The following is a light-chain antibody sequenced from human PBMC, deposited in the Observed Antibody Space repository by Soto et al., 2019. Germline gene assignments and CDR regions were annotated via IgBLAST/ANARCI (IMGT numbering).Light chain of an antibody. J-gene: IGLJ1*01. V-gene: IGLV2-11*01. CDR3: CSYAGSYPFV. CDR1: TSEVGGYNY. CDR2: DVD. Sequence: QSVVTQPRSVSGSPGQSVTISCTGTTSEVGGYNYVSWYQHQPGKALKLMIYDVDKRPSGVPGRFSGSKSGNTASLTISGLKAEDEADYYCCSYAGSYPFVFGTGTKVTVL.